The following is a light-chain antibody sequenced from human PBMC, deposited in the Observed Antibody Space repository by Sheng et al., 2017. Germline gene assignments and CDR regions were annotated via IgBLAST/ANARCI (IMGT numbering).Light chain of an antibody. CDR1: SSDVGGYNY. J-gene: IGLJ3*02. CDR3: SSYASSSTWV. Sequence: QSALTQPASVSGSPGQSITISCTGTSSDVGGYNYVSWFQQHPDKAPKLMIYDVSNRPSGVSNRFSGSKSGNTASLTISGLQPDDEADYYCSSYASSSTWVFGGGTKLTVL. V-gene: IGLV2-14*03. CDR2: DVS.